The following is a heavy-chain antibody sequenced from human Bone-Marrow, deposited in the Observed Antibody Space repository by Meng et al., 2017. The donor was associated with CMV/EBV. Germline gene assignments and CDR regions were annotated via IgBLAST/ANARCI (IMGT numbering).Heavy chain of an antibody. CDR2: IGTAGDT. CDR3: ARSVPGATGGYYFDY. D-gene: IGHD1-26*01. V-gene: IGHV3-13*01. CDR1: GFTFSSYD. J-gene: IGHJ4*02. Sequence: GESLKISCAASGFTFSSYDMHRVRQATGKGLEWVSAIGTAGDTYYPGSVKGRFTISRENAKNSLYLQMNSLRAGDTAVYYCARSVPGATGGYYFDYWGQGTLVTVSS.